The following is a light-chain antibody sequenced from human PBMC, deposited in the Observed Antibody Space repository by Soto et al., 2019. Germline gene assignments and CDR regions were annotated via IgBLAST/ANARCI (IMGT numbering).Light chain of an antibody. CDR1: SSNIGADYD. J-gene: IGLJ2*01. CDR2: GNS. V-gene: IGLV1-40*01. CDR3: QSYDSSLSGSV. Sequence: QSVLTQPPSVSGAPGKRVTISCTGSSSNIGADYDVHWYQQLPGTAPKLLIYGNSNRPSGVPDRFSGSKSGTSASLAITGLQAEDEADYYCQSYDSSLSGSVFGGGTKVTVL.